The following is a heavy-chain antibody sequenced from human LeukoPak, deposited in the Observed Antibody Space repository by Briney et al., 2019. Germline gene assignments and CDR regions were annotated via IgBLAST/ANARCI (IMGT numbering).Heavy chain of an antibody. V-gene: IGHV3-23*01. CDR3: AKGGDGEPTFDY. D-gene: IGHD5-24*01. CDR1: GFTFSNHG. Sequence: PGGSLRLSCAASGFTFSNHGINWVRQAPGKGLEWVSAISGSGGSTYYADSVKGRFTISRDNSKNTLYLQMNSLRAEDTAVYYCAKGGDGEPTFDYWGQGTLVTVSS. J-gene: IGHJ4*02. CDR2: ISGSGGST.